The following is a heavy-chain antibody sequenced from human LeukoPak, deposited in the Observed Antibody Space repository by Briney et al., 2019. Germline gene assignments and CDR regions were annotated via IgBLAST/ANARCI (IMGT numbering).Heavy chain of an antibody. D-gene: IGHD7-27*01. CDR1: GFTVSSNY. CDR3: AKTGDSGDYFDY. CDR2: ISSGGGST. Sequence: QPGGSLRLSCAASGFTVSSNYMSWIRQAPGKGLEWVSSISSGGGSTYYAESVKGRFTISRDNSKNTLYLQMNSLRVEDAAVYYCAKTGDSGDYFDYWGQGTLVTVSS. V-gene: IGHV3-23*01. J-gene: IGHJ4*02.